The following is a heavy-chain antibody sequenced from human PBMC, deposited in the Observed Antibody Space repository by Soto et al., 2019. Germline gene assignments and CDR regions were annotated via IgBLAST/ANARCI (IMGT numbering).Heavy chain of an antibody. CDR1: GFSLSTSGVG. J-gene: IGHJ4*02. CDR3: AHLRYFDRIDY. CDR2: IYWNDDK. V-gene: IGHV2-5*01. Sequence: QITLKESGPTLVKPTQTLTLTCTFSGFSLSTSGVGVGWIRQPPGKALEWLALIYWNDDKRYSPSLKSRLTITKDTSKNQVVLTMTNMDPVDTAIYYCAHLRYFDRIDYWGQGTLVTVSS. D-gene: IGHD3-9*01.